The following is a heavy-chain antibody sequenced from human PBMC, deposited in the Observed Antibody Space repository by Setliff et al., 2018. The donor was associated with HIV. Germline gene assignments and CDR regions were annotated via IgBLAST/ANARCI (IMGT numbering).Heavy chain of an antibody. V-gene: IGHV4-59*01. CDR1: EGYIPGYY. J-gene: IGHJ4*02. Sequence: SETLSLTCTVSEGYIPGYYWTWIRQPPGRGLEWIGYIFFSGTTKFNPSLKSRAAISVDSSNNQFSLQMTPVTAADTAVYFCARFNALLGSSTYYDYWGPGLLVTVSS. D-gene: IGHD3-22*01. CDR2: IFFSGTT. CDR3: ARFNALLGSSTYYDY.